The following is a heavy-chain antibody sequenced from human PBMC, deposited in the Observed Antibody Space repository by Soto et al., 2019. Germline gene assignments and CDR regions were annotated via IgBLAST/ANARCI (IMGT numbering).Heavy chain of an antibody. Sequence: QVQLVQSGAEVKKPGASVKVSCKASGYTFTSYAMHWVRQAPGQRLEWMGWINAGNGNTKYSQKFQGRVTITRDTSASTAYMELSSPRSEDTAVYYCASGEVAGYYYFDYWGQGTLVTVSS. V-gene: IGHV1-3*01. CDR3: ASGEVAGYYYFDY. D-gene: IGHD6-19*01. CDR1: GYTFTSYA. CDR2: INAGNGNT. J-gene: IGHJ4*02.